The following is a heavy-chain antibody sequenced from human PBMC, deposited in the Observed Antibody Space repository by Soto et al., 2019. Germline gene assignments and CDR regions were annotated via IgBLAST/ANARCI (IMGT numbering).Heavy chain of an antibody. D-gene: IGHD6-19*01. CDR3: ARGLITGSHYSGGWYYFDS. CDR1: GGSISSSSYY. CDR2: IYYSVST. Sequence: SETLSLTCTVSGGSISSSSYYWGWIRQPPGKGLEWIGSIYYSVSTYYNPSLKSRVTISVHTSNSQFSLELSSVTAADTAVYYCARGLITGSHYSGGWYYFDSWGQGTQVTVSS. V-gene: IGHV4-39*07. J-gene: IGHJ4*02.